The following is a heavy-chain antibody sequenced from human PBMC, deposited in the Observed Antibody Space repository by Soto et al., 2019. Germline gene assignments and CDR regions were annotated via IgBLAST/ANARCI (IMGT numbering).Heavy chain of an antibody. Sequence: QVQLVESGGGVVQPGRSLRLSCAASGFMFSSYGIHWVRQAPGRGLEWVAVISYGGTYKYYADSVKGRFTLSRDNSENTVSLQMNSLRPEDTAVYYCAKQYTDSVIGAFDVWGPGAMVTVSS. V-gene: IGHV3-30*18. CDR3: AKQYTDSVIGAFDV. CDR2: ISYGGTYK. J-gene: IGHJ3*01. D-gene: IGHD4-4*01. CDR1: GFMFSSYG.